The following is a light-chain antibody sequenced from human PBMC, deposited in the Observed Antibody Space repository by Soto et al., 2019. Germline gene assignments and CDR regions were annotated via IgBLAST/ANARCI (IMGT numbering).Light chain of an antibody. V-gene: IGKV1-9*01. J-gene: IGKJ2*01. Sequence: DIQLTQPPSFLSASVGDRVTITCRARQGISSYLAWYQQEPGKAPKLLIYAASTLQSGVPSRFSGSESGTEFTLTITSLQPEDFATYYCQQLNRYPYTFGQGTKLEIK. CDR1: QGISSY. CDR3: QQLNRYPYT. CDR2: AAS.